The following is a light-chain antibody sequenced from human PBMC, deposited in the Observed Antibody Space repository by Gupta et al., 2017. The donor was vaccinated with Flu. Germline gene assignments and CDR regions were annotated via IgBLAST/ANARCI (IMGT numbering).Light chain of an antibody. V-gene: IGLV1-44*01. CDR1: SSNIGSTP. J-gene: IGLJ3*02. CDR2: SNN. CDR3: AAEDDSRNGRV. Sequence: SVLTQPPSASVPPGQRVTISCSGSSSNIGSTPVYWYQQRPGTAPKLLIYSNNRRRSGVPERFSGSKYGTSAALAISGLQAEDGADYYCAAEDDSRNGRVFGGGTKLTVL.